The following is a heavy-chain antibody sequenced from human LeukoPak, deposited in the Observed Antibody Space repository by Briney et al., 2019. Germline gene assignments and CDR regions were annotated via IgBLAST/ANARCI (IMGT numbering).Heavy chain of an antibody. CDR2: INHSGST. Sequence: PSETLSLTCAVYGGSFSGYYWSWIRQPPGKGLEWIGEINHSGSTNYNPSLKSRVTISVDTSKNQFSLKLSSVTAADTAVYYCARERAYSSGSSCSDYWGQGTLVTVSS. CDR3: ARERAYSSGSSCSDY. D-gene: IGHD6-19*01. V-gene: IGHV4-34*01. CDR1: GGSFSGYY. J-gene: IGHJ4*02.